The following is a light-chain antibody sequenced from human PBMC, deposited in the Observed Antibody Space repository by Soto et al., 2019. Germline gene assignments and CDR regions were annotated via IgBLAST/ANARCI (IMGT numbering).Light chain of an antibody. CDR3: QQYGSSALT. CDR2: GAS. J-gene: IGKJ4*01. V-gene: IGKV3-20*01. CDR1: QIISSSY. Sequence: EIVLTQSPGTLSLSPGERATLSCRASQIISSSYLAWYQQKPGQAPRLLMYGASNRATGIPDRFSGSGSGTDFTLTISRLEPEDFAVYHCQQYGSSALTFGGGTKVEMK.